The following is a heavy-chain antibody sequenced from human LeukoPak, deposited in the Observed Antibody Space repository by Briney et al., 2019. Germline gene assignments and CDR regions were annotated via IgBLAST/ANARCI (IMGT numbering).Heavy chain of an antibody. CDR3: AKGNGDYRVGCVSADY. Sequence: PGASLRLSCAASGFAFSSYAMSWVRQAPGKGLEWVSPITGSGATTFYAASVKGRFPISKDSLKNTVYLQINSLRAEDTDVYYCAKGNGDYRVGCVSADYWGQGTLVTVSS. D-gene: IGHD4-17*01. CDR2: ITGSGATT. V-gene: IGHV3-23*01. J-gene: IGHJ4*02. CDR1: GFAFSSYA.